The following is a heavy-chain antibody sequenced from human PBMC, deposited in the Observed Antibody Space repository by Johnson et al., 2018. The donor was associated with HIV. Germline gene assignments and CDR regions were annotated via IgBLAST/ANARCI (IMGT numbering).Heavy chain of an antibody. D-gene: IGHD3-10*01. CDR3: AGGFYDGSGGYHGAVDI. J-gene: IGHJ3*02. CDR1: GFIFNESG. CDR2: INWNAGGA. V-gene: IGHV3-20*04. Sequence: VQLVESGGSMVWPGGSLRRSCVGSGFIFNESGMNRVRQAPGRGREKVSDINWNAGGAGYIDSVKGRFSTSRDNAKNSLYLQMNSRRAEDTALYYCAGGFYDGSGGYHGAVDIGGQGTMVTVAS.